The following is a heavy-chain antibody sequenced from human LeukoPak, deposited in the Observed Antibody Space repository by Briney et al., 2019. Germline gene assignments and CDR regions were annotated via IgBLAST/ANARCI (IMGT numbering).Heavy chain of an antibody. J-gene: IGHJ5*02. CDR1: GGSFSGYY. CDR3: ARRVRTTVIHSWFDP. V-gene: IGHV4-34*01. Sequence: PSETLSLTCAVYGGSFSGYYWSWIRQPPGKGLEWIGEINHSGSTNYNPSLKSRVTISVDTSKNQFSLKLSSVTAADTAVYYCARRVRTTVIHSWFDPWGQGTLVTVSS. D-gene: IGHD4-17*01. CDR2: INHSGST.